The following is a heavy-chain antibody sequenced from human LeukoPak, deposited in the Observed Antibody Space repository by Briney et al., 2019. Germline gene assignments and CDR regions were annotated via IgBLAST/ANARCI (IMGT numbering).Heavy chain of an antibody. J-gene: IGHJ4*02. CDR1: GFTFKNYG. V-gene: IGHV3-30*18. D-gene: IGHD6-13*01. Sequence: PGGSLRLSCAASGFTFKNYGMQWVRQAPGKGLEWVAFTSYDGTDEYYSASVKGRFTISRDNSKNTLYLQMNSVRADDTAVYYCAKVWPLYNGNWYYFDSWGQGTLVTVSS. CDR3: AKVWPLYNGNWYYFDS. CDR2: TSYDGTDE.